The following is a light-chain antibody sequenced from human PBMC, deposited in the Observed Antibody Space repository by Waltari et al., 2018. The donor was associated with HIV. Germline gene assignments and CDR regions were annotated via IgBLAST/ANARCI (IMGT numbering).Light chain of an antibody. V-gene: IGLV1-44*01. CDR2: TNI. Sequence: QSVLTQPPSASGTPGQRVNIPCSGGRSNIGSNPLNWYRHFPGEAPNLLIYTNIQRPSGVPDRFSGSKSGTSASLAISGLQSEDEADFYCAVWDDSLRSVLFGGGTRLTVL. CDR1: RSNIGSNP. J-gene: IGLJ3*02. CDR3: AVWDDSLRSVL.